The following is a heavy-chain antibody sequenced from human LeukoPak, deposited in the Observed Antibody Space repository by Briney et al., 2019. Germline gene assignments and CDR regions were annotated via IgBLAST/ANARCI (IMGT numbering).Heavy chain of an antibody. CDR3: ARNWRGGCYDY. CDR2: ISSSGSTI. Sequence: QPGGSLRLSCAASGFTFSSYEMNWVRQAPGKGLEWVSYISSSGSTIYYADSVKGRFTISRDNAKNSLYLQMNSLRAEDTAVYYCARNWRGGCYDYWGQGTLVTVSS. J-gene: IGHJ4*02. D-gene: IGHD2-15*01. V-gene: IGHV3-48*03. CDR1: GFTFSSYE.